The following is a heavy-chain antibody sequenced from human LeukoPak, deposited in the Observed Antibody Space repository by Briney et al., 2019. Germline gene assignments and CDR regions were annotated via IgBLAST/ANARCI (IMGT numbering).Heavy chain of an antibody. CDR3: AKEVYCSSTSCPDRHFQH. J-gene: IGHJ1*01. D-gene: IGHD2-2*01. CDR1: GFTFSISG. V-gene: IGHV3-30*02. Sequence: GGSLRLSCAASGFTFSISGMHWVRQAPGEGLEWVAFIRYDGSNKYYADSVKGRFTISRDNSKNTLYLQMNSLRAEDTAVYYCAKEVYCSSTSCPDRHFQHWGQGTLVTVSS. CDR2: IRYDGSNK.